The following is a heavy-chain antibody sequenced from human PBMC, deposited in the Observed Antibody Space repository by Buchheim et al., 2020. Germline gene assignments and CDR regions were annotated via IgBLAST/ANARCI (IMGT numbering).Heavy chain of an antibody. V-gene: IGHV3-7*01. CDR1: AFIFSSYW. CDR3: ARARTHSSGLLYYFDY. Sequence: DVQLVESGGGLVQPGESLRLSCAASAFIFSSYWMTWVRQAPGKGLEWVANIKQDGSEKYYVDSVKGRFTISRDNVQHSLYLQMNSLRAEDTAVYYCARARTHSSGLLYYFDYWGQGTL. D-gene: IGHD3-22*01. J-gene: IGHJ4*02. CDR2: IKQDGSEK.